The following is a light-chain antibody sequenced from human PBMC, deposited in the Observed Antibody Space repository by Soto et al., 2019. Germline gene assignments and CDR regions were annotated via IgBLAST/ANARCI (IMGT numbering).Light chain of an antibody. CDR2: GTS. J-gene: IGKJ1*01. CDR1: QSVSNNY. V-gene: IGKV3-20*01. Sequence: IVLTQSPGTLSLSPEERATLSCRASQSVSNNYLAWYQQKPGQAPRLLIYGTSSRAAGIPARFSGSGSGTDFTLTINRLEPEDFALYYCQQYGDSGWTFGQGTKVDIK. CDR3: QQYGDSGWT.